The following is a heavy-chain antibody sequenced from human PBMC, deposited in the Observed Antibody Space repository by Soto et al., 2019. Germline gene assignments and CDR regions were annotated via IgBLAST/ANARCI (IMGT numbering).Heavy chain of an antibody. CDR3: ARDLYYYDSSGYHAFDI. J-gene: IGHJ3*02. CDR2: IYSGGST. CDR1: GFTVSSNY. Sequence: EVQLVESGGGLVQPGGSLRLSCAASGFTVSSNYMSWVRQAPGKGLEWVSVIYSGGSTYYADSVKGRFTISRHNSKNTLYLQRNSLRAEDTAVYYCARDLYYYDSSGYHAFDIWGQGTMVTVSS. D-gene: IGHD3-22*01. V-gene: IGHV3-53*04.